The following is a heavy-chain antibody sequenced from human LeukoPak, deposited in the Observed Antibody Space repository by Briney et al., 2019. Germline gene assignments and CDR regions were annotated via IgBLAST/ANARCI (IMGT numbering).Heavy chain of an antibody. D-gene: IGHD5-24*01. CDR3: ASRPSSRDPFDY. CDR2: IKSKTDGGTT. J-gene: IGHJ4*02. V-gene: IGHV3-15*01. CDR1: GFTFSNAW. Sequence: GGSLRLSCAASGFTFSNAWMSWVRQAPGKGLEWVGRIKSKTDGGTTDYAAPVKGRFTISRDDSKNTLYLQMNSLKTEDTAVYYCASRPSSRDPFDYWGQGTLVTVSS.